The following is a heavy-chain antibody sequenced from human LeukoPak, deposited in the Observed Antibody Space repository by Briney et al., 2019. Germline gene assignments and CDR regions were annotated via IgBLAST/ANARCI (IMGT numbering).Heavy chain of an antibody. CDR2: INPNSGGT. J-gene: IGHJ4*02. D-gene: IGHD1-1*01. CDR3: ARGRSTTGTFFIY. Sequence: ASVKVSCKASGYTFTGYYMHWVRQAPGQGLEWMGWINPNSGGTNYAQKFQGRVTMTRDTSISTAYMELSRPRSDDTAVYYCARGRSTTGTFFIYWGQGTLATVSS. V-gene: IGHV1-2*02. CDR1: GYTFTGYY.